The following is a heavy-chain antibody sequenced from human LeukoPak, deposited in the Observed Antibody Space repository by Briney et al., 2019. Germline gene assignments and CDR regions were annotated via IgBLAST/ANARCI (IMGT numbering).Heavy chain of an antibody. V-gene: IGHV4-59*08. D-gene: IGHD4-23*01. CDR3: ARQAGGKSGPFDY. Sequence: SETLSLTCTVSRGSISSINSNYCSWIRQPPGKGLEWIGYIYNSGSTNYNPSLKSRVTISVDTSKNQFSLKLSSVTAADTAVYYCARQAGGKSGPFDYWGQGTVVTVSS. CDR2: IYNSGST. CDR1: RGSISSINSNY. J-gene: IGHJ4*02.